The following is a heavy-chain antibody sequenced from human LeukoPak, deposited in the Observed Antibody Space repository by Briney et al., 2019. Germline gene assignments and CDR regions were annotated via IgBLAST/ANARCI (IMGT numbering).Heavy chain of an antibody. J-gene: IGHJ4*02. CDR2: ISAYNGNT. CDR3: AAAGVVVPAAILDFDY. CDR1: GYTFTSYG. V-gene: IGHV1-18*01. Sequence: ASVKVSCKASGYTFTSYGISWARQAPGQGLEWMGWISAYNGNTNYAQKLQGRVTMTTDTSTSTAYMELRSLRSDDTAVYYCAAAGVVVPAAILDFDYWGQGTLVTVSS. D-gene: IGHD2-2*01.